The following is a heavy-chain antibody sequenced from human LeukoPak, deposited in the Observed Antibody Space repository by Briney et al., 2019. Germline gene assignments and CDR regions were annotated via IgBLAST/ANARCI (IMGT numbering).Heavy chain of an antibody. V-gene: IGHV3-21*01. J-gene: IGHJ6*03. CDR3: ARDTAPYSSSVDYYYMDV. D-gene: IGHD6-13*01. Sequence: GGSLRLSCAASGFTFSSYSMNWVRQAPGKGLEWVSSISSSSSYIYYADSVKGRFTISRDNAKNSLYLQMNSLRAEDTAVYYCARDTAPYSSSVDYYYMDVWGKGTTVTVSS. CDR2: ISSSSSYI. CDR1: GFTFSSYS.